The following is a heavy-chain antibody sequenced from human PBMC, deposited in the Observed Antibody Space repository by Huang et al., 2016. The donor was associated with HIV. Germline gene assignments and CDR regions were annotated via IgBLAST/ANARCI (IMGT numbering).Heavy chain of an antibody. CDR3: AKGGHPRTIAAAAY. CDR2: ISYDGSKK. CDR1: GFTFSGYG. D-gene: IGHD6-13*01. J-gene: IGHJ4*02. V-gene: IGHV3-30*18. Sequence: QVQLVESGGGVVQPGRSLRLSCAAAGFTFSGYGMHWVRQAPGKGLGWVAVISYDGSKKYYADSVKGRFTISRDNSKNTLYLQMNSLRAEDTAVYYCAKGGHPRTIAAAAYWGQGTLVTVSS.